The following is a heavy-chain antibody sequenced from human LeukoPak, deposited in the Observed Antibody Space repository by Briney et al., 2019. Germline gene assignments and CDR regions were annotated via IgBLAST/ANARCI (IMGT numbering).Heavy chain of an antibody. D-gene: IGHD3-22*01. Sequence: ASVKVSCKASGYTFTGYYMHWVRQAPGQGLEWMGIINPGSGSTRHAQKFQGRVTMTRDVSTSTVYMELSSLRSEDPAVYYCARTYYYDSSGYYFDYWGQGTLVTVSS. J-gene: IGHJ4*02. V-gene: IGHV1-46*01. CDR2: INPGSGST. CDR3: ARTYYYDSSGYYFDY. CDR1: GYTFTGYY.